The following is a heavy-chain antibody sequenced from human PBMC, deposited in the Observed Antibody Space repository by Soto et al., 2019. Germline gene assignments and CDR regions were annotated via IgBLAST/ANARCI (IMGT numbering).Heavy chain of an antibody. D-gene: IGHD1-1*01. Sequence: SETLSLTCTVSGGSISSYYWSWIRQPPGKGLEWIGYIYYSGSTNYNPSLKSRVTISVDTSKNQFSLKLSSVTAADTAVYYCARQERGAPPDYWGQGTLVTVSS. CDR2: IYYSGST. CDR3: ARQERGAPPDY. CDR1: GGSISSYY. V-gene: IGHV4-59*08. J-gene: IGHJ4*02.